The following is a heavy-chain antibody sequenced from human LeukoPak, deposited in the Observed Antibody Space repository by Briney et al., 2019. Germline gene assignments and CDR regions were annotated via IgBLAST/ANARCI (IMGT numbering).Heavy chain of an antibody. D-gene: IGHD6-13*01. V-gene: IGHV4-34*01. Sequence: PSETLSLTCAVYGGSFSGYYWSWIRQPPGKGLEWIGEINHSGSTNYNPSLKSRVTISVDTSKNQFSLKLSSVTAADTAVYYCARGLGSYSSSRPAWSDPWGQGTLVTVSS. CDR2: INHSGST. CDR1: GGSFSGYY. CDR3: ARGLGSYSSSRPAWSDP. J-gene: IGHJ5*02.